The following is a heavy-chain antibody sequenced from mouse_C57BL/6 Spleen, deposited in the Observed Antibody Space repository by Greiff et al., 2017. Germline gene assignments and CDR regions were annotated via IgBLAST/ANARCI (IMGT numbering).Heavy chain of an antibody. CDR2: IYPGGGYT. Sequence: VQLQQSGAELVRPGTSVKMSCKASGYTFTNYWIGWAKQRPGHGLEWIGDIYPGGGYTKYNEKFKGKATLTADKSSSTAYMQFSSLTSEDSAIYYCARRSDYGGFAYWGQGTLVTVSA. CDR3: ARRSDYGGFAY. D-gene: IGHD2-4*01. J-gene: IGHJ3*01. CDR1: GYTFTNYW. V-gene: IGHV1-63*01.